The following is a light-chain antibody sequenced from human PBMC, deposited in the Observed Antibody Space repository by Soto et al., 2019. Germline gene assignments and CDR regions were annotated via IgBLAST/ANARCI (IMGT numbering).Light chain of an antibody. J-gene: IGLJ3*02. Sequence: QSALTQPASVSGSPGQSITISCSGTTNDIGGYNYVSWYQHHPGKVPKVIIYEVRNRPSGVSNRFSGSKSGNTASLTISGLQAEDEADYYCCSHTISATLVFGGGTKLTVL. V-gene: IGLV2-14*01. CDR3: CSHTISATLV. CDR2: EVR. CDR1: TNDIGGYNY.